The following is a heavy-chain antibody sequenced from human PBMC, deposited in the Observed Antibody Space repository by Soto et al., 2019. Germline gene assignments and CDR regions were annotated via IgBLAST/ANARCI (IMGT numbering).Heavy chain of an antibody. CDR3: ASASYINYGYYFDY. Sequence: PSETLSLTCTVSGGSISSGGYYWSWIRQHPGKGLEWIGYIYYSGSTYYNPSLKSRVTISVDTSKNQFSLKLSSVTAADTAVYSCASASYINYGYYFDYWGGGTLVTVPS. V-gene: IGHV4-31*03. CDR2: IYYSGST. CDR1: GGSISSGGYY. J-gene: IGHJ4*02. D-gene: IGHD4-4*01.